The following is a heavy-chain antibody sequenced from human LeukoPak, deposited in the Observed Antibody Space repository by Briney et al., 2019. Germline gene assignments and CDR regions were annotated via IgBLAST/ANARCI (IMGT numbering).Heavy chain of an antibody. J-gene: IGHJ3*02. CDR3: AMVRGGDLGAFDI. CDR2: INPSGGST. D-gene: IGHD3-10*01. V-gene: IGHV1-46*01. Sequence: ASVKVSCKASGYTFTSYYMHWVRQAPGQGLEWMGIINPSGGSTSYAQKFQGRVTMTRDTSTSTVYMELSSLRSEDTAVYYCAMVRGGDLGAFDIWGQGTMVTVSS. CDR1: GYTFTSYY.